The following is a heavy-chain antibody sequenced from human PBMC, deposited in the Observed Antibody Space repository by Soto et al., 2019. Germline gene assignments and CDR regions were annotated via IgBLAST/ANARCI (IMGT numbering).Heavy chain of an antibody. V-gene: IGHV1-18*01. D-gene: IGHD3-22*01. J-gene: IGHJ4*02. CDR2: INIYSGDA. Sequence: QVRLEQSGPEVKKTGASMKVSCKASGYTFTSYGISWVRQAPGQGLEWMGWINIYSGDANYAQRFQDRVTMTRDTSTNTVYMEMRSLRSDDTAVYYCARALYYYDNSGLAYWGQGTLVTVSS. CDR1: GYTFTSYG. CDR3: ARALYYYDNSGLAY.